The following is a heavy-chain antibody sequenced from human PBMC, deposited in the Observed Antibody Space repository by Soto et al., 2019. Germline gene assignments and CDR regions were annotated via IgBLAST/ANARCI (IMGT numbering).Heavy chain of an antibody. CDR1: GFAFNSHA. J-gene: IGHJ4*02. Sequence: PGGSLRLCCAASGFAFNSHAMSWVCQAPGKGLQWVSAISGSGGSTYYADSVKGRFTISRDNSKNTLYLQMNSLRAEDTAIYYCAKEGYCSGGSCLGFDYWGQGTLVTVSS. V-gene: IGHV3-23*01. CDR2: ISGSGGST. CDR3: AKEGYCSGGSCLGFDY. D-gene: IGHD2-15*01.